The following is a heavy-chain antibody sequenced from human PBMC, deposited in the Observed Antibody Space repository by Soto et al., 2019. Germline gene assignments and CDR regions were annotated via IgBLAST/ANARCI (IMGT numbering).Heavy chain of an antibody. CDR3: ARDRFVVVPAAIVGAFDI. J-gene: IGHJ3*02. CDR2: ISSSSSYI. CDR1: GFTFSSYS. Sequence: EVQLVESGGGLVKPGGSLRLSCAASGFTFSSYSMNWVRQAPGKGLEWVSSISSSSSYIYYADSVKGRFTISRDNAKNSLYQQMNSLRAEDTAVYDCARDRFVVVPAAIVGAFDIWGEGTMVTVSS. D-gene: IGHD2-2*02. V-gene: IGHV3-21*01.